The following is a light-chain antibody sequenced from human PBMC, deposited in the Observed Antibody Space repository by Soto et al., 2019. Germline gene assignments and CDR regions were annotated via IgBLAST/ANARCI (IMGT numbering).Light chain of an antibody. J-gene: IGKJ5*01. V-gene: IGKV3-15*01. CDR2: GES. CDR3: QQYSNWPPIT. Sequence: EIVMTQSPATVSVPPGERATLSCRATQSVGSSLAWYQQKPGQAPRLLIYGESTRASGIPARFSGSGSGTEFTLTISSLQSKDFAVDFCQQYSNWPPITFGQGTRLEI. CDR1: QSVGSS.